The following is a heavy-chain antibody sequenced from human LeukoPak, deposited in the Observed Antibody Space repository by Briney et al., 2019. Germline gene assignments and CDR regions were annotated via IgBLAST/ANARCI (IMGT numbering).Heavy chain of an antibody. CDR3: ARGRVSSSTWYSTYYYYFYMDV. CDR2: IYYSGST. V-gene: IGHV4-59*01. J-gene: IGHJ6*03. D-gene: IGHD1-1*01. CDR1: GGSISSYY. Sequence: SETLSLTCTVSGGSISSYYWSWIRQPPGKGLEWIGYIYYSGSTNYNPSLKSRVTISVDTSKNQFSLRLSSVTAADTAVYFCARGRVSSSTWYSTYYYYFYMDVWGKGTTVTVSS.